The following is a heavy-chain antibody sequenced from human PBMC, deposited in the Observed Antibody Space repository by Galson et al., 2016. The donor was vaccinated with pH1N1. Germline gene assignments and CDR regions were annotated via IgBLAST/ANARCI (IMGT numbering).Heavy chain of an antibody. CDR1: GGSTSGFY. V-gene: IGHV4-59*08. J-gene: IGHJ5*02. CDR2: VFYGRTT. Sequence: ATLSLTCTVYGGSTSGFYWSWIRQAPGKGLEWIGDVFYGRTTTYNPSLKSRLSMTVDNSRNQFPLSLRSVRASDTAVYYCARPRSCVAYRCYDSQNYFGPWGQGVLVTVSS. D-gene: IGHD3-16*01. CDR3: ARPRSCVAYRCYDSQNYFGP.